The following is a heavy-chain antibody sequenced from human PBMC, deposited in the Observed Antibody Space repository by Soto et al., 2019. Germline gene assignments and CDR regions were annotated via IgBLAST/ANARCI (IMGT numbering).Heavy chain of an antibody. CDR2: IRYSGTT. Sequence: KTSETLYLTWTVSGDSITAGGHYWAWILQHPEKGLEWLGYIRYSGTTDYNPSLKSRLTVSVDTSTNQFSLSLSSVTAADTAIYSCAALTATYWNFSIWGRGTLVTVSS. CDR3: AALTATYWNFSI. V-gene: IGHV4-31*02. CDR1: GDSITAGGHY. J-gene: IGHJ2*01. D-gene: IGHD2-21*02.